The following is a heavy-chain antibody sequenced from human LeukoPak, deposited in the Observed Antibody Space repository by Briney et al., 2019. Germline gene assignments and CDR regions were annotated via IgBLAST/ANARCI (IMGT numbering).Heavy chain of an antibody. D-gene: IGHD5-18*01. CDR3: ARGRYSYGYNWFDP. CDR2: INHSGST. CDR1: GGSFSGYY. J-gene: IGHJ5*02. V-gene: IGHV4-34*01. Sequence: SETLSLTCAVYGGSFSGYYWSWIRQPPGKGLEWIGEINHSGSTNYNPSLKSRVTISVDTSKNQFSLKLSSVTAADAAVYYCARGRYSYGYNWFDPWGQGTLVTVSS.